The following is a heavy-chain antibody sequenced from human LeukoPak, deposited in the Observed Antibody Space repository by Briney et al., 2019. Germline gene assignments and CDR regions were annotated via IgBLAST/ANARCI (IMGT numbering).Heavy chain of an antibody. CDR3: AKGLYSSSWYYFDY. J-gene: IGHJ4*02. CDR1: GFSFSNYG. Sequence: PGGSLRLSCAASGFSFSNYGMTWVRQAPGKGLEWVSAISGSGGSTYYADSVKGRFTISRDNSKNTLYLQMNSLRAEDTAVYYCAKGLYSSSWYYFDYWGQGTLVTVSS. CDR2: ISGSGGST. D-gene: IGHD6-13*01. V-gene: IGHV3-23*01.